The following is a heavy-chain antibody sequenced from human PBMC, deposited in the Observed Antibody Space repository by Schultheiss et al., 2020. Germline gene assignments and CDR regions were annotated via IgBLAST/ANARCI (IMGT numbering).Heavy chain of an antibody. V-gene: IGHV3-33*08. CDR1: GFTFSSYA. J-gene: IGHJ4*02. CDR3: AKASSWEFGIAARTLRGLGCDY. CDR2: IWYDGSNK. D-gene: IGHD6-6*01. Sequence: GESLKISCAASGFTFSSYAMSRVRQAPGKGLEWVAVIWYDGSNKYYADSVKGRFTISRDNSKNTLYLQMHNLRADDTAVYYCAKASSWEFGIAARTLRGLGCDYWGQGTLVTVSS.